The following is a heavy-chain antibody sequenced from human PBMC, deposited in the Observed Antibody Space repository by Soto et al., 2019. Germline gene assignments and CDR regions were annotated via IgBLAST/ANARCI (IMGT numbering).Heavy chain of an antibody. CDR1: GFTFSSYG. D-gene: IGHD3-3*01. J-gene: IGHJ3*02. Sequence: ESGGGVVQPGRSLRLSCAASGFTFSSYGMHWVRQAPGKGLEWVAVIWYDGSNKYYADSVKGRFTISRDNSKNTLYLQMNSLRAEDTAVYYCARDSNDFWSGYYRGGAFDIWGQGTMVTVSS. CDR3: ARDSNDFWSGYYRGGAFDI. V-gene: IGHV3-33*01. CDR2: IWYDGSNK.